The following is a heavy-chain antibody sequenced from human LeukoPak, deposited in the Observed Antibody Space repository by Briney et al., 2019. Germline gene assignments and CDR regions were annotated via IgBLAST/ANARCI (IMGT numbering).Heavy chain of an antibody. Sequence: ASVKVSCKASGYTFTSYEINWLRQAPGQGLEWMGWINTNTGNPTYARGTTGRFVFSLDTSVSTTYLQINTLKAEDTGVYYCARVVGAATYDSFDIWGQGTMVTVSS. D-gene: IGHD2-15*01. CDR1: GYTFTSYE. J-gene: IGHJ3*02. V-gene: IGHV7-4-1*02. CDR3: ARVVGAATYDSFDI. CDR2: INTNTGNP.